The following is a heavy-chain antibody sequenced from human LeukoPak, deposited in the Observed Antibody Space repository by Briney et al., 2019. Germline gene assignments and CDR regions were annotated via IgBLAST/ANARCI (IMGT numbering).Heavy chain of an antibody. CDR2: IKEDGSEK. V-gene: IGHV3-7*01. D-gene: IGHD3-16*02. Sequence: PGGSLRLSCAASGFTFSNYWMSWVRQAPGKGLEWVANIKEDGSEKYYMDSVKGRFTISRDNAKKSLYLEVNSLRAEDTAVYYCARHPYDYIWGSDRLAHFDNWGQGTLVTVSS. CDR1: GFTFSNYW. CDR3: ARHPYDYIWGSDRLAHFDN. J-gene: IGHJ4*02.